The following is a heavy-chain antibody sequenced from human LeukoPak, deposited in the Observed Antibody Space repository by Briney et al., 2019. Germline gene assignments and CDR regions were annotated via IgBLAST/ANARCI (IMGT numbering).Heavy chain of an antibody. D-gene: IGHD7-27*01. J-gene: IGHJ4*02. CDR2: IYYSGST. CDR1: GGSISSSSYY. Sequence: SETLSLTCTVSGGSISSSSYYWGWIRQPPGKGLEWIGSIYYSGSTYYNPSLKSRVTISVDTSKNQFSLKLSSVTAADTAVYYCARVMGKSDYWGQGTLVTVSS. CDR3: ARVMGKSDY. V-gene: IGHV4-39*07.